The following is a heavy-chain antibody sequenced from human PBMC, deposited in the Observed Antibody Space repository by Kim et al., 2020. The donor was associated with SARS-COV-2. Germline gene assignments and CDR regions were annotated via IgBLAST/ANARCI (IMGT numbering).Heavy chain of an antibody. Sequence: GSTSYARKFQGRVTMTRDTSTSTVYMELSSLRSEDTAVYYCARGYYDILTGWGQGTLVTVSS. J-gene: IGHJ4*02. D-gene: IGHD3-9*01. CDR3: ARGYYDILTG. V-gene: IGHV1-46*01. CDR2: GST.